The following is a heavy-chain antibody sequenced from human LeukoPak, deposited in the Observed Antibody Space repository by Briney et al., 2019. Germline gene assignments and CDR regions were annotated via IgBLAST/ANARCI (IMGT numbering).Heavy chain of an antibody. CDR1: GFTFDDYA. Sequence: GGSLRLSCAASGFTFDDYAMHWVRQAPGKGLEWVSGISWNSGSIGYADSVKGRFTISRDNAKNSLYLQMNSLRAEDTAVYYCASAWYFDYWGQGTLVTVSS. J-gene: IGHJ4*02. CDR2: ISWNSGSI. V-gene: IGHV3-9*01. CDR3: ASAWYFDY.